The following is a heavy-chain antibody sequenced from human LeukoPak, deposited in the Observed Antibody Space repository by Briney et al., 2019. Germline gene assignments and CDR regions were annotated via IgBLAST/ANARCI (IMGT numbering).Heavy chain of an antibody. CDR1: GYTFTDYY. CDR2: VDPEDGGT. J-gene: IGHJ4*02. D-gene: IGHD6-13*01. Sequence: ASVKISCKVSGYTFTDYYMHWVPQAPGKGLEWMGLVDPEDGGTIYAEEFQGRVTITADTSTDTAYMELSSLRSEDTAVYYCATAAAGSHFDYWGQGTLVTVSS. CDR3: ATAAAGSHFDY. V-gene: IGHV1-69-2*01.